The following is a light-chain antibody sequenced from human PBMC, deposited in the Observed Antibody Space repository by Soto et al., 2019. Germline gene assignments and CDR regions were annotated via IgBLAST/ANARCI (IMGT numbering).Light chain of an antibody. V-gene: IGLV2-14*01. CDR1: SSDVGGYNY. J-gene: IGLJ1*01. CDR3: SSYTSSSTYV. Sequence: QSALTQPASVSGSPGQSITISCTGTSSDVGGYNYVSWYQQHPGKAPKLMIYEVSNRPSGVSNRFSGSKSGNTASLPISGLQAEDEADYYCSSYTSSSTYVVGTGTKLTVL. CDR2: EVS.